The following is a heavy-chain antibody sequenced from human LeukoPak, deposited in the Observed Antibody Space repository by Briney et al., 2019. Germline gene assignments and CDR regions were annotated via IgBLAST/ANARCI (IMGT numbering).Heavy chain of an antibody. D-gene: IGHD6-19*01. J-gene: IGHJ6*02. CDR2: IWFDGSND. CDR1: GFTFSAYG. Sequence: PGGSLRLSCAASGFTFSAYGIHWVRQAPGKGLEWVAVIWFDGSNDYFADSVKGRFTISRDNSKNTVYLQMNSLRAEDTAVYYCARDFVVGSGWYLAPDYYGMDVWGQGTTVTVSS. V-gene: IGHV3-33*01. CDR3: ARDFVVGSGWYLAPDYYGMDV.